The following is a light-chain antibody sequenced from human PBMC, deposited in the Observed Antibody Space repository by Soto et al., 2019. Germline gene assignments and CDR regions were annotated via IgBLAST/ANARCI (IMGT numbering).Light chain of an antibody. J-gene: IGKJ2*01. Sequence: DIQMTQPPSSLSASVGDRVTITCRASQSLSSYLNWYQQKPGKAPMLLIYAAYTLQSGVPSTFSGCGSGTDFTLTISSLQAEDFATCFCHQTYSALYTFGQGTKLEIK. CDR2: AAY. CDR1: QSLSSY. V-gene: IGKV1-39*01. CDR3: HQTYSALYT.